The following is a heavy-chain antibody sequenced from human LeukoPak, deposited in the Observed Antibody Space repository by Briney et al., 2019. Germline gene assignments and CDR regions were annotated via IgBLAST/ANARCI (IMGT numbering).Heavy chain of an antibody. CDR3: ARGVAARPRVDY. CDR2: INHSGST. Sequence: PSETLSLTCAVYGGSFSGYYWSWIRQPPGKGLERIGEINHSGSTNYNPSLKSRVTISVDTSKNQFSLKLSSVTAADTAVYYCARGVAARPRVDYWGQGTLLTVSS. CDR1: GGSFSGYY. D-gene: IGHD6-6*01. V-gene: IGHV4-34*01. J-gene: IGHJ4*02.